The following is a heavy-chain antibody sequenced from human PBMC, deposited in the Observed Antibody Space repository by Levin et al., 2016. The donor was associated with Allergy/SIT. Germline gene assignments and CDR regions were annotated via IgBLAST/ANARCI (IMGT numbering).Heavy chain of an antibody. J-gene: IGHJ4*02. CDR2: ISEDGLNQ. CDR3: VKQDDYPGNSGGLPFDY. D-gene: IGHD4-23*01. CDR1: GFTFSIFG. Sequence: GESLKISCGASGFTFSIFGMHWVRQAPGKGLEWVASISEDGLNQWYADSMKGRFIISRDNSKKTLHLQINSLRPEDTALYYCVKQDDYPGNSGGLPFDYWGQGALVTVSS. V-gene: IGHV3-30*18.